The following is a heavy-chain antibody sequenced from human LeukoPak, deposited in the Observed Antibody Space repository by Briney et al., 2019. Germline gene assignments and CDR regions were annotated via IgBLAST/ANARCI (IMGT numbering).Heavy chain of an antibody. D-gene: IGHD5-18*01. Sequence: GGSLRLSCAASGFTFSSYGMHWVRQAPGKGLEWVAVIWYDGSNKYYADSVKGRFTISRDNSKNTLYLQMNSLRAEDTAVYYCAKDSGYSYGTLDYGGQGTLVTVSS. CDR1: GFTFSSYG. CDR2: IWYDGSNK. J-gene: IGHJ4*02. V-gene: IGHV3-33*06. CDR3: AKDSGYSYGTLDY.